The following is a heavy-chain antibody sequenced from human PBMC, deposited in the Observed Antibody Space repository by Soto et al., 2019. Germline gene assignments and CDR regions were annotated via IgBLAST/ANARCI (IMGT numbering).Heavy chain of an antibody. J-gene: IGHJ4*02. CDR1: GYTFTSYY. CDR2: INPSGGST. D-gene: IGHD5-12*01. Sequence: ASVKVSCKASGYTFTSYYMHWVRQAPGQGLEWMGIINPSGGSTSYAQKFQGRVTMTRDTSTSTVYMELSSLRSEDTAVYYCARHQGMATISNNFDYWGQGTLVTVSS. V-gene: IGHV1-46*01. CDR3: ARHQGMATISNNFDY.